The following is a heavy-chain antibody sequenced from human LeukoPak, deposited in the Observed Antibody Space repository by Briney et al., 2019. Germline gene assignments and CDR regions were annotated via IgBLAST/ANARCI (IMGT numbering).Heavy chain of an antibody. J-gene: IGHJ3*02. CDR3: ASYYDSSGHDAFDI. D-gene: IGHD3-22*01. V-gene: IGHV5-51*01. Sequence: GESLKISFKGSGYRFTSYWIGWVRPMPGKGLEWMGIIYPGDSDTRYSPSFQGQVTISADKSISTAYLQWSSLKASDTAVYYCASYYDSSGHDAFDIWGQGTMVTVSS. CDR1: GYRFTSYW. CDR2: IYPGDSDT.